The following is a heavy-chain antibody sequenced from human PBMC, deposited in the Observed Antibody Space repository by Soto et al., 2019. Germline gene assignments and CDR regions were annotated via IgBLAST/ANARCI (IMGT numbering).Heavy chain of an antibody. CDR3: ARAKSSGPPIPHYGMDV. V-gene: IGHV3-13*05. CDR1: RFTFSSYD. J-gene: IGHJ6*02. Sequence: PGGSLRLSCAASRFTFSSYDMRWVRQATGKGLEWVSAIGTAGDPYYPGSVKGRFTISRENAKNSLYLQMNSLRAGDTAVYYCARAKSSGPPIPHYGMDVWGQGTTVTVSS. D-gene: IGHD3-22*01. CDR2: IGTAGDP.